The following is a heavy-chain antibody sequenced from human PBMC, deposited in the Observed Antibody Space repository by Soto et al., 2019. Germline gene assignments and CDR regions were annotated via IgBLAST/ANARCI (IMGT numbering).Heavy chain of an antibody. D-gene: IGHD6-6*01. CDR1: GYSFTNYW. CDR2: IYPGDSDA. V-gene: IGHV5-51*01. Sequence: PGESLKISCKGSGYSFTNYWIGWVRQMPGKGLEWMGIIYPGDSDARYSPSFQGQVTISADKSISTAYLQWSSLKASDTDMYYCARHDSSSSLMYNWFDPWGPGTLVTVSS. CDR3: ARHDSSSSLMYNWFDP. J-gene: IGHJ5*02.